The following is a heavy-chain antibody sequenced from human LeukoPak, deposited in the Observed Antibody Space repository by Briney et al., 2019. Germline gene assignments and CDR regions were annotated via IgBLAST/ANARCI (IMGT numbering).Heavy chain of an antibody. J-gene: IGHJ5*02. D-gene: IGHD2-21*01. CDR1: GGSFSGYY. CDR2: INHSGST. V-gene: IGHV4-34*01. Sequence: KPSETLSLTCAVYGGSFSGYYWSWIRQPPGKGLEWIGEINHSGSTNYNPSLKSRVTISVDTSKNQFSLKLSSVTAADTAVYYCARLVTIKYNWFDPWGQGTLVTVSS. CDR3: ARLVTIKYNWFDP.